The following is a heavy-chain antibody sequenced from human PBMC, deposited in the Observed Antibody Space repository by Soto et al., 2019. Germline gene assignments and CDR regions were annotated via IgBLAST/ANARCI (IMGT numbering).Heavy chain of an antibody. Sequence: ASVKGSCKASGYTCTIYYMHWVRQAPGQGLEWMGIINPSGGSTSYAQKFQGRVTMTRDTSTSTVYMELSSLRSEDTAVYYCARDLMEVNEYGDVTLGYFDEWGQGTLVTVSS. CDR3: ARDLMEVNEYGDVTLGYFDE. J-gene: IGHJ4*02. D-gene: IGHD4-17*01. V-gene: IGHV1-46*01. CDR1: GYTCTIYY. CDR2: INPSGGST.